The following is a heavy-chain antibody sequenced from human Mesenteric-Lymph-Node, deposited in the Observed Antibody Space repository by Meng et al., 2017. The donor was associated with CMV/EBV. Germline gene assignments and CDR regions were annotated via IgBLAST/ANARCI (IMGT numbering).Heavy chain of an antibody. Sequence: GESLKISCAASGFTFSSYSMNWVRQAPGKGLEWVSSISSSSSYIYYADSVKGRFTISRDNAKNSLYLQMNSLRAEDTAVYYCAKDVPYDFWSVYYINHGMDVWGQGTTVTVSS. CDR2: ISSSSSYI. CDR3: AKDVPYDFWSVYYINHGMDV. V-gene: IGHV3-21*04. CDR1: GFTFSSYS. J-gene: IGHJ6*02. D-gene: IGHD3-3*01.